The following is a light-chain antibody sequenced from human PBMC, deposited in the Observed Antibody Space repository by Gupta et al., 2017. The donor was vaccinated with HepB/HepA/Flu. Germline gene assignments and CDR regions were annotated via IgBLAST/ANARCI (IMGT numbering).Light chain of an antibody. V-gene: IGLV2-14*03. Sequence: QSALTQPASVSGSPGQSINISCTGTSNDVGAYTYVSWYQQHPGKAPKLMIYDVSNRPSGVSNRFSGSKSGNTASLTISGLQADDEADYYCNSYTSSSTLDYVFGTGTKVTVL. CDR2: DVS. CDR1: SNDVGAYTY. CDR3: NSYTSSSTLDYV. J-gene: IGLJ1*01.